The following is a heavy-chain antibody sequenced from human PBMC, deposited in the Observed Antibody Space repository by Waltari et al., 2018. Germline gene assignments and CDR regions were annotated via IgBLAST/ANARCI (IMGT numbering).Heavy chain of an antibody. CDR3: VKNTDFWSGYRAPYKYYYMDV. V-gene: IGHV3-30*02. CDR1: GFTFNSYG. Sequence: QAQLVESGGGVVQPGGSLRLSCAASGFTFNSYGMYWVRQAPGKGREWVTVIDYNGNNQNYADPVKGRFTISRDKFRNTLSLQMNSLRADDTAVYYCVKNTDFWSGYRAPYKYYYMDVWGKGTTVTVSS. J-gene: IGHJ6*03. D-gene: IGHD3-3*01. CDR2: IDYNGNNQ.